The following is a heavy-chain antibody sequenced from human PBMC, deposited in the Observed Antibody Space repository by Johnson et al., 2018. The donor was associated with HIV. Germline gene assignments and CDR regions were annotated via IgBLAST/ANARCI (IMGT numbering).Heavy chain of an antibody. V-gene: IGHV3-23*04. CDR3: ARDGLATYAFDI. CDR2: ISGSGGST. Sequence: EVQLVESGGGLVQPGGSLRLSCAASGFTFSSYAMSWVRQAPGKGLEWVSAISGSGGSTYYADSVKGRFPISRDNSKNTLYLQMNSLRAEDTAVYYCARDGLATYAFDIWGQGTMVTVSS. D-gene: IGHD5-12*01. CDR1: GFTFSSYA. J-gene: IGHJ3*02.